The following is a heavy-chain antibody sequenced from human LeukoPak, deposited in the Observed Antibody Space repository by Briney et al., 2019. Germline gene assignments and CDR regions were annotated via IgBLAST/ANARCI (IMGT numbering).Heavy chain of an antibody. CDR2: ISGSGGST. CDR3: AKESGSGTSNWFDP. D-gene: IGHD3-10*01. CDR1: GFTFGTSA. J-gene: IGHJ5*02. V-gene: IGHV3-23*01. Sequence: GGSLRLSCAASGFTFGTSAMSWVRQAPGKGLEWVSAISGSGGSTYYADSVKGRFTISRDNSKNTLYLQMNSLRAEDTAVYYCAKESGSGTSNWFDPWGQGTLVTVSS.